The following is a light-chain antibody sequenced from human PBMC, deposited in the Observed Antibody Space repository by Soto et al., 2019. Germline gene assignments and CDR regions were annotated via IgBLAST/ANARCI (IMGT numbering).Light chain of an antibody. CDR3: QQSFNAPVT. CDR1: QSISTF. CDR2: GAS. Sequence: DIPMTQSPSSLSASVGDNVIITCRASQSISTFLNWYQQNPGKAPKLLIYGASSLQSGVPPRFIGSGSGTDFTLSINSLRPEDFATYYCQQSFNAPVTFGGGTKVEI. V-gene: IGKV1-39*01. J-gene: IGKJ4*01.